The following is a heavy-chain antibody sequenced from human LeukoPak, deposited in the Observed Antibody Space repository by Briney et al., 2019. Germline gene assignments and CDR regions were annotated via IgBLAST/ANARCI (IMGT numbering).Heavy chain of an antibody. CDR1: GGSISSGDYY. V-gene: IGHV4-30-4*01. Sequence: PSQTLSLTCTVSGGSISSGDYYWSWIRQPPGKGLEWIGYSYYSGSTYYNPSLKSRVTISVDTSKNQFSLKLSSVTAADTAVYYCARDSPIWSGYTTAKNYYYYGMDVWGQGTTVTVSS. CDR3: ARDSPIWSGYTTAKNYYYYGMDV. D-gene: IGHD3-3*01. CDR2: SYYSGST. J-gene: IGHJ6*02.